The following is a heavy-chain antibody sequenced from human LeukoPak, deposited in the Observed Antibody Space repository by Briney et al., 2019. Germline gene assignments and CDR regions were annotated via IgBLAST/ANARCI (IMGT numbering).Heavy chain of an antibody. Sequence: GGSLRLSCAASGFTFSSYSMNWVRQAPGKGLEWVSSISSSSSYIYYADSVKGRFTISRDNAKNSLYLQMNSLRAEDTVVYYCARVYSTIFGVVRNWFDPWGQGTLVTVSS. J-gene: IGHJ5*02. CDR3: ARVYSTIFGVVRNWFDP. CDR1: GFTFSSYS. CDR2: ISSSSSYI. V-gene: IGHV3-21*01. D-gene: IGHD3-3*01.